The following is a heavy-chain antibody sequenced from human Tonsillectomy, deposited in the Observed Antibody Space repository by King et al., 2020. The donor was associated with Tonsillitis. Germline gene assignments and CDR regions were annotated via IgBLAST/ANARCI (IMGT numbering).Heavy chain of an antibody. V-gene: IGHV4-39*01. D-gene: IGHD5-18*01. Sequence: LQLQESGPGLVKPSETLSLTCTVSGGSISSSSYYWGWIRQPPGKGLEWIGSIYYSGSTSYSPSLKSRVTISVDTSKNQFSLKLSSVTATDTAVYYCAGLDRVDTYYYYGMDVWGQGTTVTVSS. J-gene: IGHJ6*02. CDR1: GGSISSSSYY. CDR3: AGLDRVDTYYYYGMDV. CDR2: IYYSGST.